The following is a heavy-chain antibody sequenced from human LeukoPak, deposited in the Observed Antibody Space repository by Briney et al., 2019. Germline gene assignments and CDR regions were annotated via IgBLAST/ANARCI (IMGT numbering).Heavy chain of an antibody. Sequence: SETLSLTCTVFGGSISSFYWSWIRQPPGKGLEWIGYIYYSGSTNYNPSLKSRVTISVDTSKNQFSLKLSSVTAADTAVYYCARGAGTTGAFDIWGQGTMVTVSS. CDR3: ARGAGTTGAFDI. V-gene: IGHV4-59*01. D-gene: IGHD1-1*01. CDR2: IYYSGST. CDR1: GGSISSFY. J-gene: IGHJ3*02.